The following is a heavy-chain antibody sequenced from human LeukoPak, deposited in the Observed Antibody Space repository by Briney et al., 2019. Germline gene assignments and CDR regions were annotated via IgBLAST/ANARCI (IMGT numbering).Heavy chain of an antibody. CDR3: ARDELVRGASFDY. J-gene: IGHJ4*02. Sequence: PGGSLRLSCAASGFTFSSYEMNWVRQAPGKGLEWVSYISSSGSTIYYADSVKGRFTISRDNAKNSLYLQMNSLRAEDTAVYYCARDELVRGASFDYWGQGTLVTVSS. D-gene: IGHD3-10*01. V-gene: IGHV3-48*03. CDR2: ISSSGSTI. CDR1: GFTFSSYE.